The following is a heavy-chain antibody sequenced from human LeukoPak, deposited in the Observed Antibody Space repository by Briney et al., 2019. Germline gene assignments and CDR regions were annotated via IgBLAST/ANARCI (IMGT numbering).Heavy chain of an antibody. Sequence: SETLSLTCTVSGYSISSGYYWGWIRQPPGKGLEWIGSIYHSGRTFYNPSLKSRVTISVDASKNQFSLKLTSVTAADTAVYYCARDRRGRYCSSISCYLGCFDPWGQGTLVTVSS. CDR2: IYHSGRT. J-gene: IGHJ5*02. D-gene: IGHD2-2*01. CDR3: ARDRRGRYCSSISCYLGCFDP. CDR1: GYSISSGYY. V-gene: IGHV4-38-2*02.